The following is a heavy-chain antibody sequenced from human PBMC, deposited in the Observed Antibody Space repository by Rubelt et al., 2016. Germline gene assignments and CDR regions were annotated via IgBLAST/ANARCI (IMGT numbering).Heavy chain of an antibody. CDR2: INHSGST. CDR1: GGSFSGYY. D-gene: IGHD3-10*01. Sequence: QVQLQLWGAGLLKPSETLSLTCAVYGGSFSGYYWSWIRQPPGKGLEWIGEINHSGSTNYNPSLKRRVTISVDTSKTQFSLKLSSVTAADTAVYYCARGPLRTRGVIIRGWMDVWGQGTTVTVSS. CDR3: ARGPLRTRGVIIRGWMDV. V-gene: IGHV4-34*01. J-gene: IGHJ6*02.